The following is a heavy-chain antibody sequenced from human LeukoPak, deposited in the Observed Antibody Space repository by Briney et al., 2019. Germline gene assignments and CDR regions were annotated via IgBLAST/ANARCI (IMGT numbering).Heavy chain of an antibody. D-gene: IGHD4-17*01. CDR2: IYFSGST. CDR3: ARGTVIQYDSSYGMDI. J-gene: IGHJ6*02. Sequence: PGTLSLSRTVSGGSLSRYYWSWVRQTPEEGLGWVGHIYFSGSTNYTPSLKSLLTISVETTNHQYPLKQGSVPAANEAFYCGARGTVIQYDSSYGMDIWGQGTTVTVSS. V-gene: IGHV4-59*01. CDR1: GGSLSRYY.